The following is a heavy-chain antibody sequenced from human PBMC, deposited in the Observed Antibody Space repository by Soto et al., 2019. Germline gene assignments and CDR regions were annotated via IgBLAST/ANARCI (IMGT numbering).Heavy chain of an antibody. D-gene: IGHD2-2*01. V-gene: IGHV3-21*01. CDR1: GFTFSSYS. CDR3: ARVRKLGYCGSTSCPEGAFDI. J-gene: IGHJ3*02. Sequence: PGGSLRLSCAASGFTFSSYSMNWVRQAPGKGLEWVSSISSSSSYIYYADSVKGRFTISRDNAKNSLYLQMNSLRAEDTAVYYCARVRKLGYCGSTSCPEGAFDIWGQGTMVTVSS. CDR2: ISSSSSYI.